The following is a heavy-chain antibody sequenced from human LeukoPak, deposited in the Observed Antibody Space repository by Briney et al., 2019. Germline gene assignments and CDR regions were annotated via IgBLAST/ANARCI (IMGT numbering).Heavy chain of an antibody. CDR2: ISSSSSYL. D-gene: IGHD1-26*01. V-gene: IGHV3-21*01. Sequence: GGSLRLSCAASGFTFSSYSMIWVRQAPGKGLEWVSSISSSSSYLYYTDSVKGRFTISRDNAKNSLYLQMNSLRAEDTAVYYCARTGPIVEAAEPAFDIWGQGTMVTVSS. CDR1: GFTFSSYS. J-gene: IGHJ3*02. CDR3: ARTGPIVEAAEPAFDI.